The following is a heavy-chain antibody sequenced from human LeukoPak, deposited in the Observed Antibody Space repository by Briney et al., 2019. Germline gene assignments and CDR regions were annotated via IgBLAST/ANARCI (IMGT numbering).Heavy chain of an antibody. CDR3: ARNLGFDY. CDR2: IKHSGST. J-gene: IGHJ4*02. CDR1: GGSFSGYY. V-gene: IGHV4-34*01. Sequence: PSETLSLTCAVYGGSFSGYYWSWIRQPPGKGLEWIGEIKHSGSTNYNPSLKSRVTISVDTSKNQFSLKLSSVTAADTAVYYCARNLGFDYWGQGTLVTVSS.